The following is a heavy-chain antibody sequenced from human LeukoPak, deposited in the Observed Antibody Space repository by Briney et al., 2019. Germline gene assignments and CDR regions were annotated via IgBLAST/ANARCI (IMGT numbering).Heavy chain of an antibody. V-gene: IGHV7-4-1*02. CDR1: GYTFTSYA. CDR2: INTNTGNP. CDR3: ARVYGSGSDYYYYYYYMDV. Sequence: ASVKVSCKASGYTFTSYAMNWVRQAPGQGLEWMGWINTNTGNPTYAQGFTGRFVFSLDTSVSTAYLQISSLKAEDTAVYYCARVYGSGSDYYYYYYYMDVWGKGTMVTVSS. D-gene: IGHD3-10*01. J-gene: IGHJ6*03.